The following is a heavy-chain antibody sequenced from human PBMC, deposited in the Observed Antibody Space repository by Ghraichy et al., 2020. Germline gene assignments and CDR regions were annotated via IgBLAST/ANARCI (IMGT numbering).Heavy chain of an antibody. Sequence: LSLTCAASGFTVSSNYMSWVRQAAGKGLEWVSVIYSGGSTYYADSVKGRFTISRDNSKNTLYLQMNSLRAEDTAVYYCARDRYDILTGWSYYFDYWGQGTLVTVSS. J-gene: IGHJ4*02. CDR1: GFTVSSNY. V-gene: IGHV3-66*01. CDR3: ARDRYDILTGWSYYFDY. D-gene: IGHD3-9*01. CDR2: IYSGGST.